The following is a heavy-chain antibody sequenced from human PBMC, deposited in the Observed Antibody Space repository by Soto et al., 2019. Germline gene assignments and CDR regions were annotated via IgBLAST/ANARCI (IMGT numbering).Heavy chain of an antibody. CDR1: GGSISSGDYY. D-gene: IGHD3-22*01. V-gene: IGHV4-30-4*01. J-gene: IGHJ4*02. CDR3: ARDYDSSGYYFDY. CDR2: IYYSGST. Sequence: QVQLQESGPGLVKPSQTLSLTCTVSGGSISSGDYYWSWIRQPPGKGLEWIGYIYYSGSTYYNPSLKSRVTISVYTSKNQFSVKLSSVTAADTAVYYCARDYDSSGYYFDYWGQGTLVTVSS.